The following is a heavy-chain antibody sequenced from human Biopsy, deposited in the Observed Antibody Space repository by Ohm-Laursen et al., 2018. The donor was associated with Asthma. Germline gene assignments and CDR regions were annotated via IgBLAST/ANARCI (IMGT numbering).Heavy chain of an antibody. J-gene: IGHJ6*02. CDR3: ARGPELDV. CDR1: GLSSSAYY. Sequence: SETLSLTCSMYGLSSSAYYWTWIRQSPGKGLEWIGETNERGVTNNNPSLKSRVIISIDTYWNRVSLKLTSVTAADTAVYYCARGPELDVWGQGTTVTVSS. CDR2: TNERGVT. V-gene: IGHV4-34*01.